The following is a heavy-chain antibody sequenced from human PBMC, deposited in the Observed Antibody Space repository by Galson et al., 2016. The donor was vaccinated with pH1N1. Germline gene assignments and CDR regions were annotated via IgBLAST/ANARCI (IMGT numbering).Heavy chain of an antibody. Sequence: SLRLSCASSGFTFTNYDMDWVRQAPGKGLEWIAYISADGTAIYYSDSVRGRFTVPSDNDKDARYLQMNRLRAEDKAVYYRARVDHDGTSDYWGQGTLVAVSS. CDR1: GFTFTNYD. V-gene: IGHV3-48*03. D-gene: IGHD1-14*01. CDR2: ISADGTAI. J-gene: IGHJ4*02. CDR3: ARVDHDGTSDY.